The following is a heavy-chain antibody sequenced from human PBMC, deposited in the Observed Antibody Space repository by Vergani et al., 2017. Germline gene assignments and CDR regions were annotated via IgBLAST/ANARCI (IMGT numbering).Heavy chain of an antibody. J-gene: IGHJ5*02. CDR3: ARHGDILAGLIWFDP. CDR2: IYHSGST. V-gene: IGHV4-38-2*01. CDR1: GDSISSGYY. D-gene: IGHD3-9*01. Sequence: QVQLQESGPGLVKPSETLSLTCAVSGDSISSGYYWGWIRQPPGKGLEWIGSIYHSGSTYYNPSLKSRVTISVDTSKNQFSLKLSSVTAADTAVYYCARHGDILAGLIWFDPWCQGTLVTVSS.